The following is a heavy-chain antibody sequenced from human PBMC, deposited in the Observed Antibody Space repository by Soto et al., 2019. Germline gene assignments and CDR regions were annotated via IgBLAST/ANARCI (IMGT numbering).Heavy chain of an antibody. CDR2: IYYSVST. V-gene: IGHV4-31*03. CDR3: AIGLSLALFDN. CDR1: GGSISTGGYY. J-gene: IGHJ4*02. D-gene: IGHD3-16*02. Sequence: QVQLQESGPGLVKPSQTLSLTCTVSGGSISTGGYYWTWIRQHPGEGLEWIGYIYYSVSTYYNPSLKSRVTISVDTSKNQFSLKLSSVTAADTAVYYCAIGLSLALFDNWGQGTLVTVSS.